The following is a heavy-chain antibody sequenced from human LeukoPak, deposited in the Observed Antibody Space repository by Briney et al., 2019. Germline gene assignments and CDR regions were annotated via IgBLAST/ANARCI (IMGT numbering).Heavy chain of an antibody. CDR3: ARAFKDIVLMVYAIYFDY. Sequence: SETLSLTCTVSGGSISSGDYYWSWIRQPPGKGLEWIGYIYYSGSTYYNPSLKSRVTISVDTSKNQFSLKLSSVTAADTAVYYCARAFKDIVLMVYAIYFDYWGQGTLVTVSS. CDR1: GGSISSGDYY. J-gene: IGHJ4*02. V-gene: IGHV4-30-4*01. D-gene: IGHD2-8*01. CDR2: IYYSGST.